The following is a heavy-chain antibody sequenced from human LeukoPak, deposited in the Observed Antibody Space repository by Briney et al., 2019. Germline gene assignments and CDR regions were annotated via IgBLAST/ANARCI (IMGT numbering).Heavy chain of an antibody. CDR3: ARAGIVVVPAAHGGAFDI. V-gene: IGHV3-30*01. Sequence: PGGSLRLSCAASGFTFSSYAMHWVRQAPGKGLEWVAVISYDGSNKYYADSVKGRFTISRDNSKNTLYLQMNSLRAEDTAVYYCARAGIVVVPAAHGGAFDIWGQGTMVTVSS. J-gene: IGHJ3*02. CDR1: GFTFSSYA. CDR2: ISYDGSNK. D-gene: IGHD2-2*01.